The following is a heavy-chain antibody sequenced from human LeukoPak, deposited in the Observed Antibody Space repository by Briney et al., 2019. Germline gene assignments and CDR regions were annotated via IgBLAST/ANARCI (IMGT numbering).Heavy chain of an antibody. CDR3: ARGDPDYGDYGY. V-gene: IGHV4-39*07. CDR1: GGSISSSSYY. J-gene: IGHJ4*02. Sequence: PSETLSLTCTVSGGSISSSSYYWGWIRQPPGKELEWIGSIYYNGSTYYNPSLKSRVTMSVDTSKNQFSQKLSSVTAADTAVYYCARGDPDYGDYGYWGQGTLVTVSS. D-gene: IGHD4-17*01. CDR2: IYYNGST.